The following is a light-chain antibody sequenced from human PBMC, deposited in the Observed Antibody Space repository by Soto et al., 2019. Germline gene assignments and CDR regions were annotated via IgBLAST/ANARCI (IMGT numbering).Light chain of an antibody. CDR3: SSYTSSSTLV. Sequence: QSVLTQPASVSGSPGQSITISCTGTSSDVGGYNYVSWHQHHPGKAPKLMIYDVTNRPSGVSNRFSGSKSGNTASLTISGLQADDEADYYCSSYTSSSTLVFGTGTKVTVL. V-gene: IGLV2-14*03. J-gene: IGLJ1*01. CDR1: SSDVGGYNY. CDR2: DVT.